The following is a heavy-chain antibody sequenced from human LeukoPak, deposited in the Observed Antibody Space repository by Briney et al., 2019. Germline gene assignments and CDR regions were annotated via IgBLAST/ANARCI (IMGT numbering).Heavy chain of an antibody. V-gene: IGHV3-21*01. CDR3: AKVPPVYAFDI. J-gene: IGHJ3*02. CDR1: GFTFSSYS. Sequence: GGSLRLSCAASGFTFSSYSMNWVRQAPGKGLEWVSSISSSSSYIYYADSVKGRFTISRDNAKNSLYLQMNSLRAEDTAVYYCAKVPPVYAFDIWGQGTMVTVSS. D-gene: IGHD1-14*01. CDR2: ISSSSSYI.